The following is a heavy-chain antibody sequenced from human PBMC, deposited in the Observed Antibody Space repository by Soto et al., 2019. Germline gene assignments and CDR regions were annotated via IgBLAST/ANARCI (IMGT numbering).Heavy chain of an antibody. CDR1: GFTFSSYA. V-gene: IGHV3-30-3*01. J-gene: IGHJ6*02. CDR3: ARDTAAEAYYYYYGMDV. CDR2: ISYDGSNK. D-gene: IGHD6-13*01. Sequence: QVQLVESGGGVVQPGRSLRLSCAASGFTFSSYAMHWVRQAPGKGLEWVAVISYDGSNKYYADSVKGRFTISRDNSKNTLYLQMNSLRAEERAVYYCARDTAAEAYYYYYGMDVWGQGTTVTVSS.